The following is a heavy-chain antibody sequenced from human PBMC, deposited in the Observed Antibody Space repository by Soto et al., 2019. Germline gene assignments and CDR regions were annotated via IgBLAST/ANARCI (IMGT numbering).Heavy chain of an antibody. Sequence: SETLSLTCAVSGGSISSSNWWSCFRQPPGKGLEWFGEIYHSGSTTYNPSLKSRVTISVDKSKNQFSLKLSSETAADTAVYFCARDSRLELGRGAYYYYYYGMDVWGQGTTVTVSS. CDR2: IYHSGST. CDR1: GGSISSSNW. CDR3: ARDSRLELGRGAYYYYYYGMDV. V-gene: IGHV4-4*02. J-gene: IGHJ6*02. D-gene: IGHD1-7*01.